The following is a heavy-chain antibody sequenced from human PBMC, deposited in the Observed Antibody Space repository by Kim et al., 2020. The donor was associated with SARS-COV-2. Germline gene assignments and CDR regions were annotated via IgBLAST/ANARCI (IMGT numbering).Heavy chain of an antibody. Sequence: SETLSLTCAVYGGSFSGYYWSWIRQPPGKGLEWIGEINHSGSTNYNPSLKSRVTISVDTSKNQFSLKLSSVTAADTAVYYCARGTGGPTTGTTLKSHYG. D-gene: IGHD1-7*01. J-gene: IGHJ6*01. V-gene: IGHV4-34*01. CDR1: GGSFSGYY. CDR2: INHSGST. CDR3: ARGTGGPTTGTTLKSHYG.